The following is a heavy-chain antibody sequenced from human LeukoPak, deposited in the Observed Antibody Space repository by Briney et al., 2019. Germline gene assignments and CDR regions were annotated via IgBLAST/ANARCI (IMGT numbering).Heavy chain of an antibody. CDR2: ISGSGGST. V-gene: IGHV3-23*01. CDR1: GGSISSSSYY. D-gene: IGHD6-19*01. Sequence: LPSETLSLTCTVSGGSISSSSYYWGWIRQPPGKGLEWVSCISGSGGSTYYADSVKGRFTISRDNSNNTLYLQMNSLRAEDTAVYYCVKDSSGWLDYWGHGTLVTVSS. CDR3: VKDSSGWLDY. J-gene: IGHJ4*01.